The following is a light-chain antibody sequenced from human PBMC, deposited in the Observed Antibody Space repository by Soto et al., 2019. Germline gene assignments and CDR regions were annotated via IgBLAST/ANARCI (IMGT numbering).Light chain of an antibody. CDR3: QHYDHLPPLS. Sequence: DIQMTQSPSSLSASVGDRVTITCQASQVIRNYLNWYQQKPGKAPNLLIYDASNLRAGVPSRFSGSGSGTEFTFTISSLQPEDIATNYCQHYDHLPPLSFGGGTKVEIK. J-gene: IGKJ4*01. CDR2: DAS. CDR1: QVIRNY. V-gene: IGKV1-33*01.